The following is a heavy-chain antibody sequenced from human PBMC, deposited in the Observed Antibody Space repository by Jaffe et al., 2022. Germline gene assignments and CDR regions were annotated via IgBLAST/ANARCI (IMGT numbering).Heavy chain of an antibody. CDR2: ISSSSSYI. Sequence: EVQLVESGGGLVKPGGSLRLSCAASGFTFSSYSMNWVRQAPGKGLEWVSSISSSSSYIYYADSVKGRFTISRDNAKNSLYLQMNSLRAEDTAVYYCARDGVAARQFGYYYYMDVWGKGTTVTVSS. CDR3: ARDGVAARQFGYYYYMDV. V-gene: IGHV3-21*01. J-gene: IGHJ6*03. D-gene: IGHD6-6*01. CDR1: GFTFSSYS.